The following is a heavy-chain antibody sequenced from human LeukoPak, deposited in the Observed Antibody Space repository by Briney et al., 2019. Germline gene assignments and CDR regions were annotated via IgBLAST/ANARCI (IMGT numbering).Heavy chain of an antibody. CDR2: MNPNSGNT. J-gene: IGHJ4*02. Sequence: ASVKVSCKASGYTFTSYDINWVRQATGQGLEWMGWMNPNSGNTGYAQKFQGRVTMTRNTSISTAYMELSSLRSEDTAVYYCARAPELKYYYDSSGYTDYFGYWGQGTLVTVPS. CDR1: GYTFTSYD. CDR3: ARAPELKYYYDSSGYTDYFGY. D-gene: IGHD3-22*01. V-gene: IGHV1-8*01.